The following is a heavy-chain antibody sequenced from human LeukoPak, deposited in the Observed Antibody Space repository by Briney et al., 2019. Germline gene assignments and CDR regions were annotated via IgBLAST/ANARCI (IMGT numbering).Heavy chain of an antibody. V-gene: IGHV3-23*01. CDR3: AKLNGGSCYSALDY. CDR2: ICGSDPTT. Sequence: GGSLRPSCAASGFTFGTYAMTWVRQAPGKGLEWVSSICGSDPTTYYAGSVKGRFTISRDNSKNTLYLHMNSLRADDTAVYYCAKLNGGSCYSALDYWGQGILVTVSS. J-gene: IGHJ4*02. CDR1: GFTFGTYA. D-gene: IGHD2-15*01.